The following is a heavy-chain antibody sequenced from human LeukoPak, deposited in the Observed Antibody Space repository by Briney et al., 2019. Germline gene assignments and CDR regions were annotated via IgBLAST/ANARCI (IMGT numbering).Heavy chain of an antibody. CDR3: AREGRDYFDGSNYYPLFDY. D-gene: IGHD3-22*01. J-gene: IGHJ4*02. Sequence: PGGSLRLSCAASGFTFSAYTIHWVRQAPGKGLEWVSFISSDGSNKYYPDSVKGRFIISRDNSKNTLFLQMSSLRAEDTAVYYCAREGRDYFDGSNYYPLFDYWGQGTLVTVSS. V-gene: IGHV3-30-3*01. CDR2: ISSDGSNK. CDR1: GFTFSAYT.